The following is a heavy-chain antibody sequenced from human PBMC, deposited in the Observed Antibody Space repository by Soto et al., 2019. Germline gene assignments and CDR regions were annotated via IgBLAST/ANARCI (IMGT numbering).Heavy chain of an antibody. CDR2: FDPEDGET. J-gene: IGHJ6*02. D-gene: IGHD4-17*01. Sequence: ASVKVSCKVPGYTLTELSMHWVRQAPGKGLEWMGGFDPEDGETIYAQKFQGRVTMTEDTSTDTAYMELSSLRSEDTAVYYCAAPKTTVTTFRTIRPYYYYYGMDVWSQGTTVTVSS. V-gene: IGHV1-24*01. CDR1: GYTLTELS. CDR3: AAPKTTVTTFRTIRPYYYYYGMDV.